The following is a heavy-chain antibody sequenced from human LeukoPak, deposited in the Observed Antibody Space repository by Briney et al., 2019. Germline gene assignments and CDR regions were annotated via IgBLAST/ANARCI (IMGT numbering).Heavy chain of an antibody. V-gene: IGHV3-15*01. J-gene: IGHJ5*02. CDR2: IKSKGGGGTT. Sequence: GGSLRLSCAASGFTFSDYYMSWIRQAPGKGLEWVGRIKSKGGGGTTDYAAPVKGRFTISRDDSKNTLYLQMNSLEREDTAVYYCAHVRTMTGLVLGSWGQGTLATVSS. CDR1: GFTFSDYY. D-gene: IGHD3-22*01. CDR3: AHVRTMTGLVLGS.